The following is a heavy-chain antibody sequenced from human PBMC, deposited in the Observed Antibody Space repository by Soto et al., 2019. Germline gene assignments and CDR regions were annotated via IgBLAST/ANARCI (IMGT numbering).Heavy chain of an antibody. D-gene: IGHD3-22*01. Sequence: SETLSLTCNVSGGSISSADYFWSWIRQSPGKGLEWIAYIYYSGSTYYNPSLKSRVTISVDTSKNQFSLRLSSVTAADTAVYYCARGDDSSAYYDPWGQGTLVTVSS. J-gene: IGHJ5*02. CDR2: IYYSGST. CDR1: GGSISSADYF. CDR3: ARGDDSSAYYDP. V-gene: IGHV4-30-4*01.